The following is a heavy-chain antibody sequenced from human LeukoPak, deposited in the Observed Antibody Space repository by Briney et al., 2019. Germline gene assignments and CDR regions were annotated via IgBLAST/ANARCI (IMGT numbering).Heavy chain of an antibody. Sequence: PGGSLRLSCAASGFTFSAYGMHWVRQAPGKGLEWVAVISYDGSNKYYADSVKGRFTISRDNSKNTLYLQMNSLRAEDTAVYYCAKDHYSSYGPTPGGYWGQGTLVTVSS. CDR1: GFTFSAYG. CDR3: AKDHYSSYGPTPGGY. J-gene: IGHJ4*02. CDR2: ISYDGSNK. D-gene: IGHD6-6*01. V-gene: IGHV3-30*18.